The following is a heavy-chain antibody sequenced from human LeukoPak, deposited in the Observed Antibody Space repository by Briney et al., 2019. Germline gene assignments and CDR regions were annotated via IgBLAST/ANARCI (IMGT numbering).Heavy chain of an antibody. J-gene: IGHJ4*02. V-gene: IGHV3-7*01. CDR1: GFTFSNSW. CDR3: ARNQY. D-gene: IGHD4-11*01. CDR2: IRQDGSEK. Sequence: GGSLRLSCTASGFTFSNSWMSWVRQAPGKGLEWVANIRQDGSEKYYVDSVKGRFTISRDNAKNSLFLQMNSLRAEDTAVYYCARNQYWGQGTQVTVSS.